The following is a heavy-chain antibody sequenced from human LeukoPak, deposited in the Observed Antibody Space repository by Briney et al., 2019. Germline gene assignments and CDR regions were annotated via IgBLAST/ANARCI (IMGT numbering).Heavy chain of an antibody. CDR2: IYPGASDT. J-gene: IGHJ4*02. CDR3: ARHLWDDGPAIDY. D-gene: IGHD1-26*01. Sequence: GASLKISCKGSGYSFTSHGIGWVRQMPGQGLEWVGRIYPGASDTRSSPSFQGQATISADKSISTAYLQWSSLKAADTAMYYCARHLWDDGPAIDYWGQGTLVTVSS. CDR1: GYSFTSHG. V-gene: IGHV5-51*01.